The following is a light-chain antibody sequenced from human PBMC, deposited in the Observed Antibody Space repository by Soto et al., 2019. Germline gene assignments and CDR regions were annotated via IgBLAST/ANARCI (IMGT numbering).Light chain of an antibody. J-gene: IGLJ2*01. Sequence: QSVLTQPPSVSGPPGQRVTISCTGSSSNIGAGYDVHWYQHLPGTAPKLLIYGNNNRPSGVPDRFSGSKSGTSASLAISGLQAEDEADYYCQSHDSSLSGHVVFGGGTQLTVL. CDR2: GNN. V-gene: IGLV1-40*01. CDR1: SSNIGAGYD. CDR3: QSHDSSLSGHVV.